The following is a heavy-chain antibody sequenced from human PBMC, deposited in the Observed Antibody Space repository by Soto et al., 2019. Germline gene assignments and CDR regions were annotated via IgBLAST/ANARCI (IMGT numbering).Heavy chain of an antibody. D-gene: IGHD3-22*01. CDR3: ARDEYYYDSSGYYEKVYFDY. CDR1: GYTFTSYY. V-gene: IGHV1-46*01. J-gene: IGHJ4*02. CDR2: INPSGGST. Sequence: ASVKVSCKASGYTFTSYYMHWVRQAPGQGLEWMGIINPSGGSTSYAQKFQGRVTMTRDTSTSTVYMELSSLRSEDTAVYYCARDEYYYDSSGYYEKVYFDYWGQGTLVTVSS.